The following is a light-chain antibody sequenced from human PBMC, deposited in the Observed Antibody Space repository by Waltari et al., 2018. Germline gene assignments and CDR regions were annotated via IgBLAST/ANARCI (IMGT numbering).Light chain of an antibody. J-gene: IGLJ3*02. V-gene: IGLV3-25*03. Sequence: SYELTQPPSVAVSPGQTATITGSGGVLSKEYTFWPQHKPGQAPVGGLYKDSERHSAIHARFSGSGLGTKVTLTITGVQAEDEADYECQPPNSIGGFPPWVLGGGTKLPV. CDR2: KDS. CDR3: QPPNSIGGFPPWV. CDR1: VLSKEY.